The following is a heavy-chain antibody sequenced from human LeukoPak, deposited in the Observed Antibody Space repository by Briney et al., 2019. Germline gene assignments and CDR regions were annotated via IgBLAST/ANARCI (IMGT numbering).Heavy chain of an antibody. Sequence: SVKVSCKASGGTFSSYAISWVRQAPGQGLEWMGGIIPIFGTANYAQKFQGRVTITADESTSTAYMELSSLRSEDTAVYYCARGSAYYYDSSGYWEGYWGQGTLVTVSS. J-gene: IGHJ4*02. V-gene: IGHV1-69*13. CDR1: GGTFSSYA. D-gene: IGHD3-22*01. CDR2: IIPIFGTA. CDR3: ARGSAYYYDSSGYWEGY.